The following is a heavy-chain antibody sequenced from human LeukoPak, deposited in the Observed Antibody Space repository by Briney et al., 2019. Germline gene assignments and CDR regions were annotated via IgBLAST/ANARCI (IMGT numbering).Heavy chain of an antibody. CDR1: GDSINSHH. Sequence: SETLSLTCTVSGDSINSHHWNWIRQPPGKGLEWIGYMYYSGSTKYNPSLKSRVAISIDTFKNQFSLKLSSVTAADTAVYYCARDTYDYYFDPWGQGTLVTVSS. D-gene: IGHD5-12*01. CDR3: ARDTYDYYFDP. V-gene: IGHV4-59*11. CDR2: MYYSGST. J-gene: IGHJ5*02.